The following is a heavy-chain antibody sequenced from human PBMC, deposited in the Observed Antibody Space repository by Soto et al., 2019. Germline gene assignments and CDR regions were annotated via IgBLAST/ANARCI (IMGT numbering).Heavy chain of an antibody. D-gene: IGHD1-26*01. CDR2: IKTKSDGGTT. CDR1: GFTFSNAW. J-gene: IGHJ4*02. Sequence: GSLRLSCAASGFTFSNAWMSWVRQAPGKGLEWVGRIKTKSDGGTTDYAAPVKGRFTISRDDSKSTLHLHMNSLKREDTAVYYCTTASGSYYGEDFWGQGTLVTVSS. V-gene: IGHV3-15*01. CDR3: TTASGSYYGEDF.